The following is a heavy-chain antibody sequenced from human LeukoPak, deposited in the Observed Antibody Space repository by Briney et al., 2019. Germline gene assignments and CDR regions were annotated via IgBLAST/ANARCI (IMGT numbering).Heavy chain of an antibody. D-gene: IGHD6-19*01. J-gene: IGHJ4*02. CDR1: GYTFTGYY. CDR3: AREYSSGWAQNFDY. CDR2: INPNSGGT. V-gene: IGHV1-2*02. Sequence: ASVKVSCKASGYTFTGYYMHWVRQAPGQGLEWMGWINPNSGGTNYAQKFQGRVTMTRDMSTSTVYMELSSLRSEDTAVYYCAREYSSGWAQNFDYWGQGTLVTVSS.